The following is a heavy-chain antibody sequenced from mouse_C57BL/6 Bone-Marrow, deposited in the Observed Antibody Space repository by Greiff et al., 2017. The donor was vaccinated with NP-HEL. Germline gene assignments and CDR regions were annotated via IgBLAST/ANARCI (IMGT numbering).Heavy chain of an antibody. Sequence: QVQLQQSGPGLVAPSQSLSITCTVSGFSLTSYAISWVRQPPGKGLEWLGVIWTGGGTNYNSALKSRLSISKDNSKSQVFLKMNSLQTDDTARYYCARKSGSSHAHAMDYWGQGTSVTVSS. J-gene: IGHJ4*01. V-gene: IGHV2-9-1*01. D-gene: IGHD1-1*01. CDR1: GFSLTSYA. CDR3: ARKSGSSHAHAMDY. CDR2: IWTGGGT.